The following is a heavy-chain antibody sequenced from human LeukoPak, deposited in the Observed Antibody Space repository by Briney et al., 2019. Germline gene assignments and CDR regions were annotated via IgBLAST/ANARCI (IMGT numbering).Heavy chain of an antibody. CDR1: GYTFTGYY. CDR2: INPNSGGT. Sequence: ASVKVSCKASGYTFTGYYMHWVRQAPGQGLEWMGWINPNSGGTNYAQKFQGRVTMTRDTSISTAYMELSRLRSDDTAVYYCARSYYGSGREEDYWGQGTLVTVSS. V-gene: IGHV1-2*02. J-gene: IGHJ4*02. D-gene: IGHD3-10*01. CDR3: ARSYYGSGREEDY.